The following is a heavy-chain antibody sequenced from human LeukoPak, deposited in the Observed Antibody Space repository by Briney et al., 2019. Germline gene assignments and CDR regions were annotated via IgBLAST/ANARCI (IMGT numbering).Heavy chain of an antibody. J-gene: IGHJ4*02. Sequence: GGSLRLSCAASGFTVSSNYMSWVRQAPGKGLEWVSVIYSGGSTYYADSVKGRFTISRDNSKNTLYLQMNSLRAEDTAVYYCADGSGSYRGGADYWGQGTLVTVSS. CDR1: GFTVSSNY. D-gene: IGHD3-10*01. CDR3: ADGSGSYRGGADY. CDR2: IYSGGST. V-gene: IGHV3-66*02.